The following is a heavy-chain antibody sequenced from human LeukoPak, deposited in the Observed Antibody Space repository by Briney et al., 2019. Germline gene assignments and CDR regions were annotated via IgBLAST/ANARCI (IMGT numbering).Heavy chain of an antibody. J-gene: IGHJ4*02. CDR3: AKQYCSGGSCYSGDYFDY. V-gene: IGHV3-30*02. CDR1: GFIFSSYG. Sequence: GGSLRLSCAASGFIFSSYGMHWVRQAPGKGLEWVAFIRYDGSNKYYADSVKGRFTISRDNFKNTLYLQMNSLRAEDTAVYYCAKQYCSGGSCYSGDYFDYWGQGTLVTVSS. CDR2: IRYDGSNK. D-gene: IGHD2-15*01.